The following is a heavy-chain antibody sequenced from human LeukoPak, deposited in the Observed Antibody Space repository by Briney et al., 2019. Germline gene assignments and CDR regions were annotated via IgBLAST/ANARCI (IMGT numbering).Heavy chain of an antibody. V-gene: IGHV3-21*01. D-gene: IGHD6-13*01. CDR3: ARAISAAAGVNQSNYYYYGMDV. CDR1: GFTFSSYW. CDR2: ISSSSSYI. Sequence: GGSLRLSCAASGFTFSSYWMSWVRQAPGKGLEWVSSISSSSSYIYYADSVKGRFTISRDNAKNSLYLQMNSLRAEDTAVYYCARAISAAAGVNQSNYYYYGMDVWGQGTTVTVSS. J-gene: IGHJ6*02.